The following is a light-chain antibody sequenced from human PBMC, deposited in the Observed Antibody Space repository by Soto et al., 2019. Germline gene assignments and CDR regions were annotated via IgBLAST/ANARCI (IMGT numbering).Light chain of an antibody. CDR3: AAWDDSLNAWV. CDR1: RSNIGRNS. J-gene: IGLJ3*02. Sequence: QSALTQAPSASGAPGQRVTISCSGSRSNIGRNSANWYQQLPGTAPKLLIYDNSQRPSGVPDRFSGSESGASASLAISGLQSEDEADYYCAAWDDSLNAWVFGGGTQLTVL. CDR2: DNS. V-gene: IGLV1-44*01.